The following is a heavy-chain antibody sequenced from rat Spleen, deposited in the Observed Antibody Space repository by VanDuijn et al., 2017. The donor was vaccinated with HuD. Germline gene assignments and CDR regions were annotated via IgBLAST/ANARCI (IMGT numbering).Heavy chain of an antibody. CDR2: INAAGST. J-gene: IGHJ3*01. CDR3: ARSGTTRDWFAY. D-gene: IGHD1-4*01. V-gene: IGHV3-1*01. CDR1: NYSITSDY. Sequence: EVQLQESGPGLVKPSQSLSLTCSVTNYSITSDYWGWIRKFPGSKLEWMGYINAAGSTNYNPSLKSRISITRDTSKNQFFLQFKSVTTEDTATYYCARSGTTRDWFAYWGQGTLVTVSS.